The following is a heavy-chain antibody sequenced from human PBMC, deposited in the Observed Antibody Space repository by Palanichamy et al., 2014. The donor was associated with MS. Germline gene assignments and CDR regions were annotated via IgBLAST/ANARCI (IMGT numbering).Heavy chain of an antibody. CDR3: ASARWDV. CDR1: GDSIISSHW. CDR2: IYHSGST. V-gene: IGHV4-4*02. J-gene: IGHJ6*04. Sequence: QVQLQESGPGLVRPSGTLSLTCAVSGDSIISSHWWSWVRQLPGKGLEWIGEIYHSGSTNYNPSLNSRVTISLDKSKNHFSLMLTSVTAADTAVYYCASARWDVWGEGTTVTVSP.